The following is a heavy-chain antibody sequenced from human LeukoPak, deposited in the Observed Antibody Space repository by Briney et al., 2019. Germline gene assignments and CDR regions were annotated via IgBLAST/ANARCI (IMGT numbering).Heavy chain of an antibody. CDR3: ATGAGGFSYYNWFDP. J-gene: IGHJ5*02. D-gene: IGHD5-18*01. CDR1: GGSISSYY. Sequence: PSETLSLTCTVSGGSISSYYWSWIRQPPGKGLEWIGYIYYSGSTNYNPSLKSRVTISVDTSKNQFSLKLASVTAADTAIYYCATGAGGFSYYNWFDPWGQGTLVTVSS. V-gene: IGHV4-59*12. CDR2: IYYSGST.